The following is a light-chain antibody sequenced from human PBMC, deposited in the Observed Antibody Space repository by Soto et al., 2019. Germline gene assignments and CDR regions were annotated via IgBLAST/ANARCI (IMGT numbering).Light chain of an antibody. CDR2: VAS. CDR3: QQSYSAPMYT. J-gene: IGKJ2*01. Sequence: DIQMTQSPSSLSASVGDRVTITCRASQNISSTYLNWYQQKPGKAPKLLIYVASSLQSGVPSRFSGSGSGTDFTLTISSLQPEDFATYYCQQSYSAPMYTFGQGTKLEIK. V-gene: IGKV1-39*01. CDR1: QNISSTY.